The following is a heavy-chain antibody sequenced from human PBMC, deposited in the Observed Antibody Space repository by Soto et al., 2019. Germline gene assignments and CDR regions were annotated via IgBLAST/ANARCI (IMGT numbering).Heavy chain of an antibody. J-gene: IGHJ6*02. V-gene: IGHV3-53*01. CDR3: ARDTNPTYYYGSGSLHGMDV. D-gene: IGHD3-10*01. Sequence: EVQLVESGGGLIQPGGSLRLSCAASGFTVSSNYMSAVRQAPGKGLEWVSVIHSGGTTFDADSVKGRFTISRDSSKNTLYLQMNSLRAEDTAVYYCARDTNPTYYYGSGSLHGMDVWGQGTTVSVSS. CDR2: IHSGGTT. CDR1: GFTVSSNY.